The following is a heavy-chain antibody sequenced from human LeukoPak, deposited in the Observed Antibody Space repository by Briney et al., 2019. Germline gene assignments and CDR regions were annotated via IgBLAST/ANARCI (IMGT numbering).Heavy chain of an antibody. CDR1: GFTFNSYN. V-gene: IGHV3-23*01. CDR3: AKSKHWPALDC. D-gene: IGHD1-1*01. J-gene: IGHJ4*02. CDR2: ISGSGGST. Sequence: GGSLRLPCAASGFTFNSYNMHWVSQAPGKGLEWVSAISGSGGSTYYADSVKGRFTISRDNSKNTLYLQMNSLRAEDTAVYYCAKSKHWPALDCWGQGTLVTVSS.